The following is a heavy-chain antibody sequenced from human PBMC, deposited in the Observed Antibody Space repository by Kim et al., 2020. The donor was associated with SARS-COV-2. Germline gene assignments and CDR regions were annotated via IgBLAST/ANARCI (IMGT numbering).Heavy chain of an antibody. D-gene: IGHD1-26*01. CDR1: GYTFTSYY. Sequence: ASVKVSCKASGYTFTSYYMHWVRQAPGQGLEWMGIINPSGGSTSYAQKFQGRVTMTRDTSTSTVYMELSSLRSEDTAVYYCARQIRFGGSYHITDAFDIWGQGTMVTVSS. V-gene: IGHV1-46*01. J-gene: IGHJ3*02. CDR2: INPSGGST. CDR3: ARQIRFGGSYHITDAFDI.